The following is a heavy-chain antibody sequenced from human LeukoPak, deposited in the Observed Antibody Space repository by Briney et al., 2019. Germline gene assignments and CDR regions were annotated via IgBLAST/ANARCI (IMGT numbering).Heavy chain of an antibody. CDR3: ARRQGPRVVPAASGYWFDP. D-gene: IGHD2-2*01. CDR1: GGSFSGYY. V-gene: IGHV4-34*01. CDR2: INHSGST. J-gene: IGHJ5*02. Sequence: SETLSLTCAVYGGSFSGYYWSWIRQPPGKGLEWIGEINHSGSTNYNPSLKSRVTISVDTSKNQFSLKLSSVTAADTAVYYRARRQGPRVVPAASGYWFDPWGQGTLVTVSS.